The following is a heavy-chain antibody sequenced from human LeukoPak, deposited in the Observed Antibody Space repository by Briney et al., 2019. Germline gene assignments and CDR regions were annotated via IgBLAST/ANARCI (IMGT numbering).Heavy chain of an antibody. CDR3: ARAAYDAFDI. CDR2: IYTSGST. Sequence: KPSQTLSLTCTVSGGSVSSGSYYWSWIRQPAGKGLEWIGRIYTSGSTNYNPSLKSRVTISVDTSKNQFSLKLSSVTAADTAVYYCARAAYDAFDIWGQGTMVTVSS. D-gene: IGHD6-25*01. V-gene: IGHV4-61*02. CDR1: GGSVSSGSYY. J-gene: IGHJ3*02.